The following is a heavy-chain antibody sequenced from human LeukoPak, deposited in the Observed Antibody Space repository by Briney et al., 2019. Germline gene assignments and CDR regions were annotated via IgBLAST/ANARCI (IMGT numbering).Heavy chain of an antibody. D-gene: IGHD2-2*01. CDR2: ISAYNGNT. J-gene: IGHJ4*02. CDR1: GYTFTSYG. V-gene: IGHV1-18*01. Sequence: ASVKVSCKASGYTFTSYGISWVRQAPGQGLEWMGWISAYNGNTNYAQKLQGGVTMTTDTSSSTAYMELRSLRSDDTAVYYCARPLVPAATYYFDYWGQGTLVTVSS. CDR3: ARPLVPAATYYFDY.